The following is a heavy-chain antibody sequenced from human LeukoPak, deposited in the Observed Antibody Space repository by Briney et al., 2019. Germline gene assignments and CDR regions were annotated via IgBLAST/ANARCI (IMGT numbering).Heavy chain of an antibody. J-gene: IGHJ3*02. CDR1: GGSISSYH. CDR3: ASRYGSGSYPTDAFDI. CDR2: IYYSGST. D-gene: IGHD3-10*01. Sequence: SETLSLTCTVSGGSISSYHWSWIRQPRGKGLEWIGYIYYSGSTNHNPSLKSRVTISVDTSKNQFSLTLSSVTAADTAVYYCASRYGSGSYPTDAFDIWGQGTMVTVSS. V-gene: IGHV4-59*08.